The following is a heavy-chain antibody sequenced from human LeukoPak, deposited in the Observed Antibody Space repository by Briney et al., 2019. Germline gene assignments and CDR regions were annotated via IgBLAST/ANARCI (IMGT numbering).Heavy chain of an antibody. CDR3: ARVGPRIVGATNY. D-gene: IGHD1-26*01. Sequence: EASVKVSCKASGGTFSSYTISWVRQAPGQGLEWMGRIIPILGIANYAQKFQGRVTITADKSTSTAYMEVSSLRSEDTAVYYCARVGPRIVGATNYWGQGTLVTVSS. CDR1: GGTFSSYT. CDR2: IIPILGIA. V-gene: IGHV1-69*02. J-gene: IGHJ4*02.